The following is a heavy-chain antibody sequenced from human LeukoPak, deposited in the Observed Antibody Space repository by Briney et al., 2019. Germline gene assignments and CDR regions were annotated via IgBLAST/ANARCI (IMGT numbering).Heavy chain of an antibody. J-gene: IGHJ4*02. CDR2: ITPDGSDR. CDR3: VPGGLAVSGIDY. D-gene: IGHD6-19*01. V-gene: IGHV3-7*01. CDR1: GGSFSGYY. Sequence: ETLSLTCAVYGGSFSGYYWSWVRQAPGKGLEWVANITPDGSDRYYVDSLKGRVTISRDNTKSSLYLQLNSLRAEDTAVYYCVPGGLAVSGIDYWGQGALVTVSS.